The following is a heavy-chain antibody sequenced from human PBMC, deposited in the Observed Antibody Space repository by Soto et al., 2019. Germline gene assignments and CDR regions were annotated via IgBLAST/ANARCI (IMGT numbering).Heavy chain of an antibody. J-gene: IGHJ4*02. D-gene: IGHD3-10*01. Sequence: QVQVVQSAAEVKKPRASVKVSCQPSGYSFTSYAMHWVRQAPGQRLEWLGWINAGSGYTKYSQKFHGRITLTRDTSATTAYMELSSLTSEDTAVYYCASRQTGYFDNWGQGTLVTVSS. CDR2: INAGSGYT. CDR1: GYSFTSYA. V-gene: IGHV1-3*01. CDR3: ASRQTGYFDN.